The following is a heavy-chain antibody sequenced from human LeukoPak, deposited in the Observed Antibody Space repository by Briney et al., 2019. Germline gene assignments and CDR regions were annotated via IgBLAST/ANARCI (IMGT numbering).Heavy chain of an antibody. V-gene: IGHV3-74*01. CDR3: AKLYGVLRYFDWLVPLDY. CDR2: INSDGSST. D-gene: IGHD3-9*01. J-gene: IGHJ4*02. Sequence: GGSLRLSCAASGFTFSSCWMHWVRQAPGKGLVWVSRINSDGSSTTYADSVKGRFTISRDNSKNTLYLQMNSLRAEDTAVYYCAKLYGVLRYFDWLVPLDYWGQGTLVTVSS. CDR1: GFTFSSCW.